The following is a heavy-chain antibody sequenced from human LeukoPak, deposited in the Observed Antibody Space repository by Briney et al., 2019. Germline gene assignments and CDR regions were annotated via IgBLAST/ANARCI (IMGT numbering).Heavy chain of an antibody. D-gene: IGHD3-22*01. Sequence: GGFLRLSCAASGFIFSNYYMHWVRQPPGKGLVWVSHISTDGTVTAYADSVKGRFTISRDNAKNTLYLQMNTLRAEDTAVYYCTRLQPYSSPDYWGQGTLVTVSS. CDR3: TRLQPYSSPDY. J-gene: IGHJ4*02. CDR2: ISTDGTVT. V-gene: IGHV3-74*01. CDR1: GFIFSNYY.